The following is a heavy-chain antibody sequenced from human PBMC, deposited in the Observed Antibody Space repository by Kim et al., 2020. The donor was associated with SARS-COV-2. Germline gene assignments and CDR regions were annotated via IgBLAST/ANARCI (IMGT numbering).Heavy chain of an antibody. CDR3: ARDRSYSLDY. J-gene: IGHJ4*02. Sequence: GGSLRLSCAASGFTFSSNWMSWVRQASGKGLEWVAKIKEDGSERYYVSSVEGRFTISRDNAKNSLYLQMNSLRAEDTGVYYCARDRSYSLDYWGQGTLVTVSS. D-gene: IGHD1-26*01. V-gene: IGHV3-7*01. CDR1: GFTFSSNW. CDR2: IKEDGSER.